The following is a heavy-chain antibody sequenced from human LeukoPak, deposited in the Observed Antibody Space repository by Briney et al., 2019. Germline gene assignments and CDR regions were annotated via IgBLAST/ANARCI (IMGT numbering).Heavy chain of an antibody. J-gene: IGHJ5*02. V-gene: IGHV3-30*03. CDR2: ISYDGSNK. CDR1: GFTFSSYG. D-gene: IGHD5-12*01. Sequence: PGGSLRLSCAASGFTFSSYGMHWVRQAPGKGLEWVAVISYDGSNKYYADSVKGRFTISRDNSKNTLYLQMNSLRAEDTAVYYCARDSKTYSGYDEGWFDPWGQGTLVTVSS. CDR3: ARDSKTYSGYDEGWFDP.